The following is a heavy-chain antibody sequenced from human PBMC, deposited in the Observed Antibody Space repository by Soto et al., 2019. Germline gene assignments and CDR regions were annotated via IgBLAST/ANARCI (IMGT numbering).Heavy chain of an antibody. CDR2: MNPNSGNT. CDR1: GYTFTGYD. CDR3: ARGSYYDFWSGYYYYYYGMDV. Sequence: ASVKLCCKASGYTFTGYDINWVRQATGQGFEYLGWMNPNSGNTGYVKKFQGRVTMTRNTSISTAYMELSSLRSEDTAVYYCARGSYYDFWSGYYYYYYGMDVWGQGTTVTVSS. D-gene: IGHD3-3*01. J-gene: IGHJ6*02. V-gene: IGHV1-8*01.